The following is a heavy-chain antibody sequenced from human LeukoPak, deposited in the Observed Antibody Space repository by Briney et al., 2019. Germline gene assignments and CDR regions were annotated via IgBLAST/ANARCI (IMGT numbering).Heavy chain of an antibody. Sequence: SETLSLTCTVSVGSINSYYWSWIRPPPGKGRGWVGYIYYSGSTNYNTSLKSRAAISVYTSTSHFSLNLSSVTATDTAVYYWARGGDILTGYYRFDYWGQGTLVTVSS. CDR2: IYYSGST. D-gene: IGHD3-9*01. CDR1: VGSINSYY. CDR3: ARGGDILTGYYRFDY. V-gene: IGHV4-59*08. J-gene: IGHJ4*02.